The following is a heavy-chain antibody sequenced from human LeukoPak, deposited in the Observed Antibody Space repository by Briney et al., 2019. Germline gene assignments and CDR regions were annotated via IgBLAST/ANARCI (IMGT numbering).Heavy chain of an antibody. J-gene: IGHJ4*02. CDR3: ASFASNY. D-gene: IGHD6-6*01. Sequence: SETLSLTCTVSGRSISNYYWSWIRQPPGKGLEWIWYIYYSGSTNYNPSLKSRVTISVDTSKNQFSLKLSSVTAADTAVYYCASFASNYWGQGTLVTVSS. CDR2: IYYSGST. CDR1: GRSISNYY. V-gene: IGHV4-59*01.